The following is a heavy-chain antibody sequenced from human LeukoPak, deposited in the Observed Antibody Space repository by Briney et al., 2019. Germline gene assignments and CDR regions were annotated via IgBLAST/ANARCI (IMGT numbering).Heavy chain of an antibody. V-gene: IGHV3-48*03. Sequence: GGSLGLSCAASGFTFSSYEMNWVRQAPGQGLESVSYISSSGSTIYYADSVKGRFTISRDNAKNSLYLQMSSLRAEDTAVYYCARDSGRNYRGAFDIWGQGRMVTVSS. CDR3: ARDSGRNYRGAFDI. CDR1: GFTFSSYE. J-gene: IGHJ3*02. D-gene: IGHD4-23*01. CDR2: ISSSGSTI.